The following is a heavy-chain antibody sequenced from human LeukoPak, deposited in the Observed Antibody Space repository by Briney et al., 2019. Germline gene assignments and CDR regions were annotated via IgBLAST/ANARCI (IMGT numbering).Heavy chain of an antibody. Sequence: SETLSLTCAVYGGSFSGYYWSWIRRPPGKGLEWIGEINHSGSTNYNPSLKSRVTISVDTSKNQFSLKLSSVTAADTAVYYCAGFCSGGSCPVAWGQGTLVTVSS. CDR2: INHSGST. D-gene: IGHD2-15*01. CDR1: GGSFSGYY. V-gene: IGHV4-34*01. CDR3: AGFCSGGSCPVA. J-gene: IGHJ5*02.